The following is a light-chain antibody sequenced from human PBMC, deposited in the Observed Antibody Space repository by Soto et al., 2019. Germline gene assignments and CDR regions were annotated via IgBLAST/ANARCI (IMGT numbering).Light chain of an antibody. CDR1: SGHSTYA. Sequence: QPVLTQSPSASASLGASVKLTCTLSSGHSTYAIAWHQQQPEKGPRYLMKVNSDGSHSKGDGIPDRFSGSSSGTERHLTISSLQSEVDADYYCQTWGTAIHDVVFGGGTKLTVL. V-gene: IGLV4-69*01. CDR2: VNSDGSH. J-gene: IGLJ2*01. CDR3: QTWGTAIHDVV.